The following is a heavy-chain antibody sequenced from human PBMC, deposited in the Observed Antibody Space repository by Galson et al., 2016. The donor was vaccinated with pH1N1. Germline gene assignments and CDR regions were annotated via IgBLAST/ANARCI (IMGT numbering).Heavy chain of an antibody. CDR1: GISLSSSW. D-gene: IGHD3-16*02. Sequence: SLRLSCAGSGISLSSSWMTWVRQAPGKGLEWVANIRGDGTQIHYVDSVKGRFTISRDNAKNSLFLQMNDLRAEDTAVYYCARYFSPSRYHDGTFYYDAFDIWGTGTMVTVSS. CDR3: ARYFSPSRYHDGTFYYDAFDI. CDR2: IRGDGTQI. V-gene: IGHV3-7*01. J-gene: IGHJ3*02.